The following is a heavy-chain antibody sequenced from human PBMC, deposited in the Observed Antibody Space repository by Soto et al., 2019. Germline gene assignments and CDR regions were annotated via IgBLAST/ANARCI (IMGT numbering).Heavy chain of an antibody. V-gene: IGHV1-69*13. D-gene: IGHD3-9*01. CDR2: IIPIFGTA. Sequence: ASVKVSCKASGGTFSSYAISWVRQAPGQGLEWMGGIIPIFGTANYAQKFQGRVTITADESTSTAYMELSSLRSEDTAVYYCARALYYDILTGYYTPPNYYHYYGMDVWGQGTTVTVSS. CDR3: ARALYYDILTGYYTPPNYYHYYGMDV. J-gene: IGHJ6*02. CDR1: GGTFSSYA.